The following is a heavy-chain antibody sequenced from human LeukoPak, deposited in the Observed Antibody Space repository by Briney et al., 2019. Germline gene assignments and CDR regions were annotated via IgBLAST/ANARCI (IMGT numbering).Heavy chain of an antibody. CDR3: AREMVAGTFDS. CDR2: IGGSDTII. V-gene: IGHV3-11*01. Sequence: PGGSLRLSCAASEFTVNEYYMSWIRQSPGKGLEWVSDIGGSDTIISYAGSVKGRFTISRDFAKNSLYLQMNNLRVEDTAVYYCAREMVAGTFDSWGQGTQVTVSS. CDR1: EFTVNEYY. J-gene: IGHJ4*02. D-gene: IGHD6-19*01.